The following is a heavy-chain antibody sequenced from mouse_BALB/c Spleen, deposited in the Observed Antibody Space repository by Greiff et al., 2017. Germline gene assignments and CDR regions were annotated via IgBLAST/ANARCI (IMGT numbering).Heavy chain of an antibody. D-gene: IGHD2-14*01. CDR3: TRGRYDAWFAY. V-gene: IGHV6-6*02. CDR2: IRLKSNNYAT. CDR1: GFTFSNYW. J-gene: IGHJ3*01. Sequence: EVQLEESGGGLVQPGGSMKLSCVASGFTFSNYWMNWVRQSPEKGLEWVAEIRLKSNNYATHYAESVKGRFTISRDDSKSSVYLQMNNLRAEDTGIYYCTRGRYDAWFAYWGQGTLVTVSA.